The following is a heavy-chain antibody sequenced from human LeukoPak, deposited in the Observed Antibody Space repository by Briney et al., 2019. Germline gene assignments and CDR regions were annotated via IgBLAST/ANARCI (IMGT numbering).Heavy chain of an antibody. CDR3: ARLTGGLVDAFDI. J-gene: IGHJ3*02. V-gene: IGHV1-46*01. Sequence: ASVKVSCKASGYTLTSYYMHWVRQAPGQGLEWMGIINPSGGSTSYAQKFQGRVTMTRDTSTSTVYMELSSLRSEDTAVYYCARLTGGLVDAFDIWGQGTMVTVSS. CDR1: GYTLTSYY. D-gene: IGHD1-20*01. CDR2: INPSGGST.